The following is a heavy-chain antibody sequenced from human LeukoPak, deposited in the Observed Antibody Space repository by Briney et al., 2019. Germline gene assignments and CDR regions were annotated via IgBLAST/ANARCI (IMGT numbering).Heavy chain of an antibody. CDR3: AKDSGLFRFGELSLFDY. J-gene: IGHJ4*02. CDR1: GFTFSYVS. D-gene: IGHD3-10*01. CDR2: ISGSGGST. V-gene: IGHV3-23*01. Sequence: PGGSLRLSCAASGFTFSYVSMSWVRQAPGKGLEWVSAISGSGGSTYYADSVKGRFTISRDNSKNTLYLQMNSLRAEDTAVYYCAKDSGLFRFGELSLFDYWGQGTLVTVSS.